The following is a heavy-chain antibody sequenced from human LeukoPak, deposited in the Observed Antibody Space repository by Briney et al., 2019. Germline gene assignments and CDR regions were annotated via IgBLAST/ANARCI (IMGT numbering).Heavy chain of an antibody. J-gene: IGHJ4*02. CDR1: GFPFSSYW. CDR2: ITLDGSDS. D-gene: IGHD1-1*01. V-gene: IGHV3-7*04. Sequence: GGSLRLSCAASGFPFSSYWMAWVRQAAGKGLVWVATITLDGSDSYYVDSVKGRFTVSRDNAKNSLYLQMNSLRVEDTAVFCCTTENWYVFENWGQGSLVTVSS. CDR3: TTENWYVFEN.